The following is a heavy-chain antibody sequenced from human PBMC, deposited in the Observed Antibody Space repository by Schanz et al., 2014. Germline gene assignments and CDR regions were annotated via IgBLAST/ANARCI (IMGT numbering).Heavy chain of an antibody. V-gene: IGHV3-13*01. J-gene: IGHJ6*02. CDR1: GVDLSGNA. CDR3: AKDGVSVVVTPRFGYYYGMDV. D-gene: IGHD3-22*01. Sequence: EVQLVESGGDLVQPGGSLRLSCAGSGVDLSGNALHWVRQAPGKGLEWVSSIGILGDTYYGDSVKGRFTISRDNSKNTLYLQMNSLRAEDTAVYYCAKDGVSVVVTPRFGYYYGMDVWGQGTTVTVSS. CDR2: IGILGDT.